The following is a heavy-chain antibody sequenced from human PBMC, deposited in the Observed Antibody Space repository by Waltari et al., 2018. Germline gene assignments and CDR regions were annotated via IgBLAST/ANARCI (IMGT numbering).Heavy chain of an antibody. CDR1: GFTFSSYS. J-gene: IGHJ6*03. V-gene: IGHV3-21*01. D-gene: IGHD1-26*01. Sequence: EVQLVESGGGLVKPGGSLRLSCAASGFTFSSYSMNWVRQAPGKGREVVAGISSSRRSIDDADAVKGRFTISRDNAKNSMYLQMNSLRAEDTAVYYCARGPTIVFYHYYMDVWGKGTTVTVSS. CDR3: ARGPTIVFYHYYMDV. CDR2: ISSSRRSI.